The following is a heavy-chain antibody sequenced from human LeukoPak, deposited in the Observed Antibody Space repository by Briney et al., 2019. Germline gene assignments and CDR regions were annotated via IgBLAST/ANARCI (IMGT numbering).Heavy chain of an antibody. D-gene: IGHD3-10*01. CDR3: ARIGGWFGNDY. V-gene: IGHV3-7*05. CDR1: GFTFSSYW. J-gene: IGHJ4*02. Sequence: PGGSQRLSCEASGFTFSSYWMSWVRQAPGKGLEWVANIRPNGDDKHYVESMKGRFTISRDNAKNSLYLQMNSLRAEDTAVYYCARIGGWFGNDYWGQGTLVTVPS. CDR2: IRPNGDDK.